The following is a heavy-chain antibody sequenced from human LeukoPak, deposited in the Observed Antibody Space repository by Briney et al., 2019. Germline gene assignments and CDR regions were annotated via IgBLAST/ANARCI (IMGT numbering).Heavy chain of an antibody. CDR3: ARGGSLGY. D-gene: IGHD6-19*01. CDR2: ISSSGSAI. CDR1: GFTFSSYE. V-gene: IGHV3-48*03. Sequence: PGGSLRLSCAASGFTFSSYEMNWVRQAPGKGLEWVPKISSSGSAIYYADSVKGRFTISRDNAKSSLYLQMNSLRVEDTAIYYCARGGSLGYWGQGTLVTVSS. J-gene: IGHJ4*02.